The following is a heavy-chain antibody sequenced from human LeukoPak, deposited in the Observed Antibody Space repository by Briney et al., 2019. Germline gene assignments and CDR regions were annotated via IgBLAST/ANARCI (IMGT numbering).Heavy chain of an antibody. D-gene: IGHD2/OR15-2a*01. CDR2: ISSSSGTI. CDR3: ARGGLSIMGY. V-gene: IGHV3-48*01. CDR1: GFTFSGYS. Sequence: GSLRLSCAASGFTFSGYSMNWVRQAPGKGLEWVSYISSSSGTISYADSVKGRFTISRDNARNSLYLQMNSLRAEDTAVYFCARGGLSIMGYWGQGTLVTVSS. J-gene: IGHJ4*02.